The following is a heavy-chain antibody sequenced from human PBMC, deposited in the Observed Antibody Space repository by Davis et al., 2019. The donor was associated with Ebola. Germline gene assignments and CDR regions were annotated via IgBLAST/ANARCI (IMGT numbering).Heavy chain of an antibody. CDR1: GFTFSSYW. J-gene: IGHJ4*02. D-gene: IGHD4-11*01. CDR2: IKQDGSEK. Sequence: GESLKISCAASGFTFSSYWMSWVRQAPGKGLEWVANIKQDGSEKYYVDSVKGRFTISRDNAKNSLYLQMNSLRAEDTAVYYCAKDADYSSFDYWGQGTLVTVSS. V-gene: IGHV3-7*04. CDR3: AKDADYSSFDY.